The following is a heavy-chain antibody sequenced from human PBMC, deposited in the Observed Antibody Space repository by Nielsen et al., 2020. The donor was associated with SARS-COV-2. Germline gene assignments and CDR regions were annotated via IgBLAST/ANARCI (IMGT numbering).Heavy chain of an antibody. J-gene: IGHJ4*02. D-gene: IGHD6-19*01. CDR1: GFTFSSYT. CDR3: ARDRRPAVAGTFDN. CDR2: ISWNRGQI. Sequence: GGSLRLSCAASGFTFSSYTMHWVRQAPGKGLEWVSGISWNRGQIRYADSVKGRFTISRDNAKNSLYLQMGSLRDEDTAFYYCARDRRPAVAGTFDNWGQGTLVTVSS. V-gene: IGHV3-9*01.